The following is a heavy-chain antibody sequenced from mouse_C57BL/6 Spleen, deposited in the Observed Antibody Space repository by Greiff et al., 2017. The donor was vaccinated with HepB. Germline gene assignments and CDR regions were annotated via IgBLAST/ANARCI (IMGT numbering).Heavy chain of an antibody. V-gene: IGHV2-6*01. J-gene: IGHJ3*01. D-gene: IGHD4-1*01. CDR3: ASTGGFAWFAY. Sequence: VQVVESGPGLVAPSQSLSITCTVSGFSLTSYGVDWVRQSPGKGLEWLGVIWGVGSTNYNSALKSRLSISKDNSKSQVFLKMNSLQTDDTAMYYCASTGGFAWFAYWGQGTLVTVSA. CDR1: GFSLTSYG. CDR2: IWGVGST.